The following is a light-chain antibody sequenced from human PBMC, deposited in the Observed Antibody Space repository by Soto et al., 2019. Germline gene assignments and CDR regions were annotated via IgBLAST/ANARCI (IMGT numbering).Light chain of an antibody. CDR2: KAS. CDR3: QQYNSYPYT. V-gene: IGKV1-5*03. Sequence: DIQMTQSPSTLSASVGDRVTITCRASQSICSWLAWYQQKPGKAHKLLIYKASSLESGVPSRFSGSGSGTEFTLTISSLQPDDFATYYCQQYNSYPYTFGQGTKLEIK. J-gene: IGKJ2*01. CDR1: QSICSW.